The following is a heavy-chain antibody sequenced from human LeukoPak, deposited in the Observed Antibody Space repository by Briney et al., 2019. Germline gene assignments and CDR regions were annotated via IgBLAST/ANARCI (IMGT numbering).Heavy chain of an antibody. D-gene: IGHD3-10*01. CDR2: ISSSSSYT. V-gene: IGHV3-11*03. Sequence: GGSLRLSCAASGFTFSDYYMSWIRQAPGKGPEWVSYISSSSSYTNYADSVKGRFTISRDNAKNSLYLQMNSLRAEDTAVYYCARMVRGVIRGNFDYWGQGTLVTVSS. J-gene: IGHJ4*02. CDR3: ARMVRGVIRGNFDY. CDR1: GFTFSDYY.